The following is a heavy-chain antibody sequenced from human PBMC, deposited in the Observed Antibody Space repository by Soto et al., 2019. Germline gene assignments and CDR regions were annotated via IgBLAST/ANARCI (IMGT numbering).Heavy chain of an antibody. J-gene: IGHJ5*02. D-gene: IGHD6-13*01. CDR3: APSNSSCWYNCWDP. Sequence: QVQLVQSGAEVKKPGSSVKVSCKASGGTFSSYAISWVRQAPGQGLEWMGGIIPIFGTANYAQKFQGRVTITADESTSTAYMELNGLRPEDTAVYHCAPSNSSCWYNCWDPGGQGTLVTVSS. CDR2: IIPIFGTA. CDR1: GGTFSSYA. V-gene: IGHV1-69*12.